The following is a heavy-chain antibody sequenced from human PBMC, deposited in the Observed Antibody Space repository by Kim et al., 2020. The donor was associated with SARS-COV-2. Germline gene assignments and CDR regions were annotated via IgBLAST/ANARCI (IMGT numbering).Heavy chain of an antibody. CDR1: GFSLSNARMG. Sequence: SGPTLVNPTETLTLTCTVSGFSLSNARMGVSWIRQPPGKALEWLAHIFSNDGKSYSTSLKSRLTISKDTSKSQVVLTMTNMDPVDTATYYCARIQGEPSWIGWELRTFDYWGQGTLVTVSS. J-gene: IGHJ4*02. D-gene: IGHD1-26*01. V-gene: IGHV2-26*01. CDR3: ARIQGEPSWIGWELRTFDY. CDR2: IFSNDGK.